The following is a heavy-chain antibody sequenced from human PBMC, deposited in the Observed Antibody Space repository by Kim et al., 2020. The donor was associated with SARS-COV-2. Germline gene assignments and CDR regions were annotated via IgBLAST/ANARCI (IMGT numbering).Heavy chain of an antibody. CDR1: GYTFTGYY. CDR2: INPNSGGT. Sequence: ASVKVSCKASGYTFTGYYMHWVRQAPGQGLEWMGRINPNSGGTNYAQKFQGRVTMTRDTSISTAYMELSRLRSDDTAVYYCARGYALYDSSGYYYLYFDYWGQGTLVTVSS. V-gene: IGHV1-2*06. CDR3: ARGYALYDSSGYYYLYFDY. J-gene: IGHJ4*02. D-gene: IGHD3-22*01.